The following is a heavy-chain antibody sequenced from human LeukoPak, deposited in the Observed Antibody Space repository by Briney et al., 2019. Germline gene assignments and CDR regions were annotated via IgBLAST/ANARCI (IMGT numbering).Heavy chain of an antibody. CDR2: IYYSGST. CDR1: GGSISSSSYY. D-gene: IGHD3-3*01. CDR3: ARHTPEWLLITW. Sequence: SETLSLTCTVSGGSISSSSYYWGWIRQPPGKGLEWIGSIYYSGSTYYNPSLKSRVTTSVDTSKNQFSLKLSSVTAADTAVYYCARHTPEWLLITWWGQGTLVTVSS. J-gene: IGHJ4*02. V-gene: IGHV4-39*01.